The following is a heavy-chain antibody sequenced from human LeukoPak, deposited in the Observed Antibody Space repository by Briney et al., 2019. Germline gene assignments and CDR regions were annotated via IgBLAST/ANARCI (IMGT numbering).Heavy chain of an antibody. Sequence: GGSLRLSCAASGFTFSIYWMSWVRQAPGKGLEWVANIKQDGSEKYYVDSVKGRFTISRDNAKNSLYLQMNSLRAEDTAVYFCVADSGGSRYWGQGTLVTVSS. CDR3: VADSGGSRY. CDR1: GFTFSIYW. V-gene: IGHV3-7*01. J-gene: IGHJ4*02. D-gene: IGHD2-15*01. CDR2: IKQDGSEK.